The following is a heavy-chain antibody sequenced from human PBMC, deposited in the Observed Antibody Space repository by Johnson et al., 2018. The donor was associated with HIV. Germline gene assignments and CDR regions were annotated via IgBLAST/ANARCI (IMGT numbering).Heavy chain of an antibody. D-gene: IGHD5-24*01. CDR3: AKEGMGWLHHDAFDI. CDR1: GFTFSSYG. Sequence: QVQLVESGGGVVQPGRSLRLSCAASGFTFSSYGMHWVRQAPGKGLEWVAVISYDGSNKYYADSVNGRFTISRDNSKNTLYLQMNSLRAEDTAVYYCAKEGMGWLHHDAFDIWGQGTMVTVSS. J-gene: IGHJ3*02. V-gene: IGHV3-30*19. CDR2: ISYDGSNK.